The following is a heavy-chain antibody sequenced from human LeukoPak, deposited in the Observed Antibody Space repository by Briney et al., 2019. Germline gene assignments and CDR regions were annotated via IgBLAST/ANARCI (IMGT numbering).Heavy chain of an antibody. CDR2: INHSGST. CDR3: ARGRPLYYYDSRVNWFDP. CDR1: GGSFSGYY. V-gene: IGHV4-34*01. D-gene: IGHD3-22*01. Sequence: SETLSLTCAVYGGSFSGYYWSWIRQPPGKGLEWIREINHSGSTNYNPSLKSRVTISVDTSKNQFSLKLSSVTAADTAVYYCARGRPLYYYDSRVNWFDPWGQGTLVTVSS. J-gene: IGHJ5*02.